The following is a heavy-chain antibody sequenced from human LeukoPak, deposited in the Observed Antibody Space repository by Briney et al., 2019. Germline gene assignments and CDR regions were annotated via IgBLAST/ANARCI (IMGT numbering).Heavy chain of an antibody. V-gene: IGHV3-74*01. J-gene: IGHJ3*02. CDR3: AREIGYSYGLGDAFDI. CDR2: INTDGRAT. D-gene: IGHD5-18*01. Sequence: GGSLRLSCAASGFTFSTYWIHWVRQAPGKGLLWVSRINTDGRATTYADSVKGRFTISRDNAKNTVYLQMNSLRAEDTAVYYCAREIGYSYGLGDAFDIWGQGTMVTVSS. CDR1: GFTFSTYW.